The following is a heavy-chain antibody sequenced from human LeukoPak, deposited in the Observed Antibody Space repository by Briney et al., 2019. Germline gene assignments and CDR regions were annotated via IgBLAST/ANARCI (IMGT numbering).Heavy chain of an antibody. CDR1: GFTVSSNY. V-gene: IGHV3-66*01. Sequence: PGGSLRLSCAASGFTVSSNYMSWVRQAPGKGLEWVSVIYSGGSTYYADSVKGRFTISRDNAKNTLYLQMNSLRAEDTAVYYCAITGVLTGFDAFDIWGQGTMVTVSS. CDR2: IYSGGST. D-gene: IGHD3-9*01. J-gene: IGHJ3*02. CDR3: AITGVLTGFDAFDI.